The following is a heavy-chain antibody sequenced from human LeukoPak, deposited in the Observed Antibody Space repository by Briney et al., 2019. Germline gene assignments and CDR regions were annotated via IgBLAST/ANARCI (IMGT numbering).Heavy chain of an antibody. CDR1: GFTFSDYS. CDR3: ARGGIGYYDSSGYDEYFQH. D-gene: IGHD3-22*01. CDR2: IYSGGST. V-gene: IGHV3-66*01. Sequence: GGSLRLSCAASGFTFSDYSMNWVRQAPGKGLEWVSLIYSGGSTYYADSVKGRFTISRDNSKNTLYLQMNSLRAEDTALYYCARGGIGYYDSSGYDEYFQHWGQGTLVTVSS. J-gene: IGHJ1*01.